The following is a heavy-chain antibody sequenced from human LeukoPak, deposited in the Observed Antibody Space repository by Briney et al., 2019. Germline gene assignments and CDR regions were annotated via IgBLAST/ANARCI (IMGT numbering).Heavy chain of an antibody. J-gene: IGHJ4*02. D-gene: IGHD3-10*01. Sequence: MTGGSLRLSCAASGFTFSSYSMNWVRQAPGKGLEWVSSISSSSSYIYYADSVKGRFTISRDNAKNSLYLQMNSLRAEDTAVYYCARGGVVWFGDSEVDYWGQGTLVTVSS. V-gene: IGHV3-21*01. CDR3: ARGGVVWFGDSEVDY. CDR1: GFTFSSYS. CDR2: ISSSSSYI.